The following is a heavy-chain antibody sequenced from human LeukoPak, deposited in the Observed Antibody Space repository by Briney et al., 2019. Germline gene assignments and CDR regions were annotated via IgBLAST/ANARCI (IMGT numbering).Heavy chain of an antibody. J-gene: IGHJ4*02. V-gene: IGHV3-7*01. Sequence: GGSLRLSCAASGFTFSSDWMSWVRQAPGKGLEWVANINQDGSEKYYADSVKGRFTISRDNAKNSLYLQMNSLRAEDTAVYYCAKLVVVIAMLRSRYFDYWAREPWSPSPQ. D-gene: IGHD2-21*01. CDR2: INQDGSEK. CDR3: AKLVVVIAMLRSRYFDY. CDR1: GFTFSSDW.